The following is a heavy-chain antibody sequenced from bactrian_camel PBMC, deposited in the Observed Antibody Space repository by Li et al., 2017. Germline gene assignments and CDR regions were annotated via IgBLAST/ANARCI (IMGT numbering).Heavy chain of an antibody. D-gene: IGHD6*01. CDR1: GYTDGVNV. Sequence: VQLVESGAGSVEAGGSVRLSCTASGYTDGVNVMGWWRQAAGKEREGVACISTGGGDTMYADAVKGRFTISHDKASNTVFLQMNSLKPEDTAMYYCVAGSSVVGGCSGYWGQGTQVTVS. CDR2: ISTGGGDT. CDR3: VAGSSVVGGCSGY. J-gene: IGHJ6*01. V-gene: IGHV3S66*01.